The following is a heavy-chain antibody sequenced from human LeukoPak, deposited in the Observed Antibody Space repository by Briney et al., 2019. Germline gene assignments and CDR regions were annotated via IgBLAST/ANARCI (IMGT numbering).Heavy chain of an antibody. V-gene: IGHV3-23*01. CDR1: GFTFSSYA. CDR2: ISGSGGST. Sequence: PGGSLRLSCAASGFTFSSYAMSWVRQAPGKGLEWVSAISGSGGSTYYADSVKGRFTISRDNSKNTLHLQMNSLRAEDTAVYYCARVTYSSSSMSLDAFDIWGQGTMVTVSS. D-gene: IGHD6-6*01. J-gene: IGHJ3*02. CDR3: ARVTYSSSSMSLDAFDI.